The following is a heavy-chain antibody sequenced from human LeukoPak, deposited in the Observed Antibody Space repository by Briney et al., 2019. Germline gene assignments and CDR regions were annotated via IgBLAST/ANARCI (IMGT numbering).Heavy chain of an antibody. V-gene: IGHV3-23*01. J-gene: IGHJ4*02. CDR1: GFSFVNNA. CDR2: ICASGRCT. CDR3: AKYINVPGTQLLGDY. Sequence: GGSLRLSCAASGFSFVNNAMVWVRQAPGKGLEWLSGICASGRCTFYAAPVGGRFTVSRDNFKHALYLQMQNLRPEHTPVYHCAKYINVPGTQLLGDYWGQGALVTVSS. D-gene: IGHD1-1*01.